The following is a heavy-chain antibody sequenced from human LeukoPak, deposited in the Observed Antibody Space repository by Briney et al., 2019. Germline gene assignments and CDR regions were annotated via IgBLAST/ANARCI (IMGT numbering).Heavy chain of an antibody. J-gene: IGHJ3*02. CDR1: GFTFSSYW. Sequence: GGSLRLSCAASGFTFSSYWMSWVRQAPGKGLEWVANIRQDGSEKYYVDSVKGRFTISRDNAKNSLYLQMNSLRAEDTAVYYCARSRVQLWFAAFDIWGRGTMVTVSS. CDR2: IRQDGSEK. D-gene: IGHD5-18*01. V-gene: IGHV3-7*01. CDR3: ARSRVQLWFAAFDI.